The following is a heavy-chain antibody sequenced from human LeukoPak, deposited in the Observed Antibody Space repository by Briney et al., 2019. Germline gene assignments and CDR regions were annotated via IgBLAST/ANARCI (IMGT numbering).Heavy chain of an antibody. Sequence: RSLRLSCAASGFTFSSYAMHWVRQAPGKGLEWVAVISYDGSNKYYADSVKGRFTISRDNSKNTLYLQMNSLRAEDTAVYYCARVPAAIYYYYHGMDVWGQGTTVTVSS. J-gene: IGHJ6*02. CDR1: GFTFSSYA. CDR2: ISYDGSNK. D-gene: IGHD2-2*01. V-gene: IGHV3-30-3*01. CDR3: ARVPAAIYYYYHGMDV.